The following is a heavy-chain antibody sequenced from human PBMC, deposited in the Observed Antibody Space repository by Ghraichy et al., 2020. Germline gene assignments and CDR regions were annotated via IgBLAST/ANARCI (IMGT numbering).Heavy chain of an antibody. CDR3: ARQDSSSKFSVDV. D-gene: IGHD6-6*01. CDR2: IYHRGST. V-gene: IGHV4-39*01. CDR1: GGSISSSHYH. J-gene: IGHJ6*02. Sequence: SETLSLTCTVSGGSISSSHYHWSWILQPPGKGLEWIGSIYHRGSTYYNPSLRSRVTISVDTSKNQFSLKLSSVTAADTAVYYCARQDSSSKFSVDVWGQGTTVTVSS.